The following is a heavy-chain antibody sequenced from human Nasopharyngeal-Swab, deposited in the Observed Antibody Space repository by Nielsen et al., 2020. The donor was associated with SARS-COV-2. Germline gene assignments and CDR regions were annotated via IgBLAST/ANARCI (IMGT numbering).Heavy chain of an antibody. Sequence: GESLKISYAASGFTFSSYDMHWVRQATGKGLEWVSAIGTAGDTYYPGSVKGRFTISRENAKNSLYLQMNSLRAGDTAVYYCARGRGGSYFSYFEYWGQGTLVTVSS. CDR2: IGTAGDT. CDR3: ARGRGGSYFSYFEY. V-gene: IGHV3-13*01. J-gene: IGHJ4*02. D-gene: IGHD1-26*01. CDR1: GFTFSSYD.